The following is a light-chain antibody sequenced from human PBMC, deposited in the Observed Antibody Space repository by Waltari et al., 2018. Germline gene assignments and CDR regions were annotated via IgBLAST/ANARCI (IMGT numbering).Light chain of an antibody. CDR2: RDS. CDR1: NIGSKK. V-gene: IGLV3-9*01. Sequence: SSELTQPLSVSVALGQTAKITCGGSNIGSKKVHWYQRKPGQAPVLVIYRDSSRPSGIPERFSGSNSGNTAFLTISSAQAGDEADYYCQVWDSSVVFGGGTKLTVL. CDR3: QVWDSSVV. J-gene: IGLJ2*01.